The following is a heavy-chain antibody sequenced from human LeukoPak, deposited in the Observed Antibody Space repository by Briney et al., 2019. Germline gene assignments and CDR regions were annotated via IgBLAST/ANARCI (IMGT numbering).Heavy chain of an antibody. Sequence: GGSLRLSCAASGFTFSSYAMSWVRQAPGKGLEWVSAISGSGGSTYYADSVKGRFTISRDNSKNMPYLQMNSLRAEDTAVYYCAKDSSSWYFDYWGQGTLVTVSS. D-gene: IGHD6-13*01. CDR3: AKDSSSWYFDY. J-gene: IGHJ4*02. CDR1: GFTFSSYA. V-gene: IGHV3-23*01. CDR2: ISGSGGST.